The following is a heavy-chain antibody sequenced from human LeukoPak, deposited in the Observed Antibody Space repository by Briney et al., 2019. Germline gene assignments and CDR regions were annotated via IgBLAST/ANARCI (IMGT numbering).Heavy chain of an antibody. V-gene: IGHV3-23*01. CDR1: GFTFSSYA. CDR3: AKGEFGWYPRGLFDY. D-gene: IGHD6-19*01. J-gene: IGHJ4*02. CDR2: ISGSGGST. Sequence: GGSLRLSCAASGFTFSSYAMSWVRQAPGKGLEWVSAISGSGGSTYYADSVKGRFTISRDNSRNTLYLQMNSLRAEDTAVYYCAKGEFGWYPRGLFDYWGQGTLVTVSS.